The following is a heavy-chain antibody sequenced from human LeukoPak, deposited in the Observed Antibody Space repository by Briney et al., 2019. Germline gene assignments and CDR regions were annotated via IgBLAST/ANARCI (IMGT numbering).Heavy chain of an antibody. D-gene: IGHD3-10*01. J-gene: IGHJ4*02. Sequence: GESLRLSCAASGLTFSSYAMSWVRQAPGKGLEWVSAISGSGGSTYYADSVKGRFTISRDNSKNTLYLQMNSLRAEDTAVYYCARGYGSGTYFDYWGQGTLVTVSS. V-gene: IGHV3-23*01. CDR1: GLTFSSYA. CDR2: ISGSGGST. CDR3: ARGYGSGTYFDY.